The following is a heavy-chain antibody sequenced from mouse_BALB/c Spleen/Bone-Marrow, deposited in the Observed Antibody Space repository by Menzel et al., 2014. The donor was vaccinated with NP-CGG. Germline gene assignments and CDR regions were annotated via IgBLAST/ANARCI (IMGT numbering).Heavy chain of an antibody. CDR1: GYTFTDYN. Sequence: VQLQQSGPELVKPGASVKISCKASGYTFTDYNMHWVKQSHGQSLEWIGYIYPYNGGTGYNQEFKSKATLTVDNSSSTAYMEPRSLTSEDSAVYYCARIYDGYFLFDYWGQGTTLTVSS. V-gene: IGHV1S29*02. CDR2: IYPYNGGT. D-gene: IGHD2-3*01. J-gene: IGHJ2*01. CDR3: ARIYDGYFLFDY.